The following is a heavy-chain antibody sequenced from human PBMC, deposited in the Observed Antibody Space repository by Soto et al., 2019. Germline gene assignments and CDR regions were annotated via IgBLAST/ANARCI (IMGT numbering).Heavy chain of an antibody. CDR1: GYTFTSYD. J-gene: IGHJ6*03. CDR2: MNPNSGNT. Sequence: ASVKVSCKASGYTFTSYDINWVRQATGQGLEWMGWMNPNSGNTGYAQKFQGRVTMTRNTSISTAYMELSSLRSEDTAVYYSARGVRAAAAPGGYYYYMDVWGKGTTVTVSS. V-gene: IGHV1-8*01. CDR3: ARGVRAAAAPGGYYYYMDV. D-gene: IGHD6-13*01.